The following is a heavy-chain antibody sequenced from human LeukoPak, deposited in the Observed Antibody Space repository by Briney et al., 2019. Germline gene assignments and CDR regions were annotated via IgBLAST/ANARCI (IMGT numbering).Heavy chain of an antibody. V-gene: IGHV3-7*03. Sequence: GGSLRLSCAASGFTFSNYAMTWVRQGPGKGLEWVANIRQDGGEAYYVDSVKGRFTISRDNAKASVYLQMNSLTADDTAVYYCVRGGTFRYSGTSGDYWGQGTLVTVSS. CDR3: VRGGTFRYSGTSGDY. CDR1: GFTFSNYA. D-gene: IGHD1-26*01. J-gene: IGHJ4*02. CDR2: IRQDGGEA.